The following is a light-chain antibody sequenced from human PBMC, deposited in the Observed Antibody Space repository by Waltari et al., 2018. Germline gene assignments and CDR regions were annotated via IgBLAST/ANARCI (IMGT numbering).Light chain of an antibody. J-gene: IGKJ2*01. CDR3: QQSYITAYT. CDR2: LAS. Sequence: MTQTPLSLSASVGDRVTITCRASQSISTFLNWYQQIPGKAPKLLIYLASTLQSGVPSRFSGSGSGTDFSLTISSLQPEDFATYYCQQSYITAYTFGQGTKVEIQ. V-gene: IGKV1-39*01. CDR1: QSISTF.